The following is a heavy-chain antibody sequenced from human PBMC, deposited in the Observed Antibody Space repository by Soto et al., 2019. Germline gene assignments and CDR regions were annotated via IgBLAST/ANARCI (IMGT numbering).Heavy chain of an antibody. J-gene: IGHJ6*02. CDR1: GFTFDAYA. V-gene: IGHV3-9*01. CDR3: AKDTSRGYCISTSCSGDDDYYYYGMDV. Sequence: GGSLRLSCAASGFTFDAYAMHLVRQAPGKGLEWVSGISWNSGSIGYADSVKGRFTISRDNAKNSLYLQMNSLRAEDTALYYCAKDTSRGYCISTSCSGDDDYYYYGMDVWGQGTTVTVS. D-gene: IGHD2-2*01. CDR2: ISWNSGSI.